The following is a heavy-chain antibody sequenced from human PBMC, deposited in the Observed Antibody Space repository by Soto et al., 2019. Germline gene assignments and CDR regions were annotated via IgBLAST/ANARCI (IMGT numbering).Heavy chain of an antibody. V-gene: IGHV3-21*01. CDR3: ARDLALAGNY. J-gene: IGHJ4*02. CDR1: GFTFSSYA. Sequence: GSLRLSCAASGFTFSSYAMNWVRQTQEKGLEWVSSISSTSSYTHYSDSVKGRFTISRDNTNNSLFLQMNSLRAEDTATYYCARDLALAGNYWGQGVLVTVSS. D-gene: IGHD6-19*01. CDR2: ISSTSSYT.